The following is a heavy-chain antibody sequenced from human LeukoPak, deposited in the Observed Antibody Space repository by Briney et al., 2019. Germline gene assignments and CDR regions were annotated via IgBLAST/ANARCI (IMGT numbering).Heavy chain of an antibody. J-gene: IGHJ4*02. V-gene: IGHV1-46*01. Sequence: ASVKVSCKASGYTFSSYYMHWVRQAPGQGLEWVGIINPSGDSTRYAQKFQGRVTLTRDTSTSTVYMELSSLRSEDTAVYYCAKDSSNWSFDYWGQGTLVTVSS. CDR1: GYTFSSYY. D-gene: IGHD6-13*01. CDR2: INPSGDST. CDR3: AKDSSNWSFDY.